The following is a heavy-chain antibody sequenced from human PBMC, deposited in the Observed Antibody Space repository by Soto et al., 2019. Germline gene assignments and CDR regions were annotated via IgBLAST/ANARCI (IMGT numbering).Heavy chain of an antibody. CDR2: ISNDGSEK. J-gene: IGHJ4*02. CDR3: TRDRDEILTGYHDY. D-gene: IGHD3-9*01. V-gene: IGHV3-30-3*01. Sequence: GGSLTLSCAASGFSFTHFALHWVRRAPGKGLEWVALISNDGSEKYYTDSVKGRFTISRDNSKNTLYLEMNSLRAEDTAVYFCTRDRDEILTGYHDYWGQGTLVTVSS. CDR1: GFSFTHFA.